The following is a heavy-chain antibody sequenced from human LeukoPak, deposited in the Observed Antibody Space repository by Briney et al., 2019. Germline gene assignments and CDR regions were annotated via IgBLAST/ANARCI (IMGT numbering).Heavy chain of an antibody. V-gene: IGHV4-59*01. J-gene: IGHJ4*02. CDR3: ALYSSSSDY. CDR1: GGSTSSYY. CDR2: IYDSGST. D-gene: IGHD6-6*01. Sequence: PSETLSLTCTVSGGSTSSYYWSWIRQPPGKGLEWIGFIYDSGSTYYNPSLESRVTISVDTSKNQFSLKLSSVTAADTAMYYCALYSSSSDYWGQGTLVTVSS.